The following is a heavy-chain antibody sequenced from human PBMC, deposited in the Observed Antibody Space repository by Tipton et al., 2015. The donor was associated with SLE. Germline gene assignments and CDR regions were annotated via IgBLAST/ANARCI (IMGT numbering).Heavy chain of an antibody. V-gene: IGHV4-59*04. J-gene: IGHJ5*02. CDR3: ARHDTNYGRNWFDP. Sequence: TLSLTCTVSGDSIISHYWSWIRQPPGKGPEWIGRITNSGNTYYTPSFQSRVTMSVDTSKNHFSLKLSSVTAADTAVYYCARHDTNYGRNWFDPWGQGTLVTVSS. D-gene: IGHD2-8*01. CDR2: ITNSGNT. CDR1: GDSIISHY.